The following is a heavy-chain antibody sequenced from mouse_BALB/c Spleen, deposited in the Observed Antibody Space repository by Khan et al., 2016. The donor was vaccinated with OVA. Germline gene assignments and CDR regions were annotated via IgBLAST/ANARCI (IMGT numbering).Heavy chain of an antibody. D-gene: IGHD1-2*01. CDR2: ISYSGST. Sequence: LQQSGPGLVKPSQSLSLTCTVTGYSITSGYGWNWIRQFPGNKLEWMGYISYSGSTNYNPSLKSRISITRDTSKNQFFLQLNSVTTEDTATYYCARTARIKYWGQGTTLTASS. V-gene: IGHV3-2*02. CDR3: ARTARIKY. J-gene: IGHJ2*01. CDR1: GYSITSGYG.